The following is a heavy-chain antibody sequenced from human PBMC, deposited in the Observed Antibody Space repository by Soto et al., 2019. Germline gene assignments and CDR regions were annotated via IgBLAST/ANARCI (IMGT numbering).Heavy chain of an antibody. CDR2: ISGSGGST. V-gene: IGHV3-23*01. D-gene: IGHD3-10*01. Sequence: EVQLLESGGGLVQPGGSLRLSCAASGFTFSSYAMSWVRQAPGKGLEWVSAISGSGGSTYYVDSVKGRFTISRDNSKNTLYLQMNSLRAEDTAVYYCAKLGRRGYYGSGSYHGMDVWGQGTTVTVSS. CDR3: AKLGRRGYYGSGSYHGMDV. J-gene: IGHJ6*02. CDR1: GFTFSSYA.